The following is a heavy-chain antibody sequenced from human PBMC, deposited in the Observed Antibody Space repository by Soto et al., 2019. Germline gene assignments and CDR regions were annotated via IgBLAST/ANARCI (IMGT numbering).Heavy chain of an antibody. J-gene: IGHJ6*02. D-gene: IGHD5-18*01. CDR2: ISGSGGST. CDR1: GFTFSRYA. CDR3: AKRSQAVWIHFSYYAMDV. V-gene: IGHV3-23*01. Sequence: EVQLLESGGGLVQPGGSLRLSCAASGFTFSRYAMSWVRQAPGKGLEWVSTISGSGGSTYYGDSVKGRFTISRDNSKNTLYLQMNSLRAEDTAVYHCAKRSQAVWIHFSYYAMDVWGQGTPVTVSS.